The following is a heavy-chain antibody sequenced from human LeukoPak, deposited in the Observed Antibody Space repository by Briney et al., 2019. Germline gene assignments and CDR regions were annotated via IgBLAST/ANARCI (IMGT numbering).Heavy chain of an antibody. CDR3: ASGDYYDRQFDY. J-gene: IGHJ4*02. D-gene: IGHD3-22*01. CDR1: GFTFSSYG. CDR2: IRYDGSNK. V-gene: IGHV3-30*02. Sequence: PGGSLRLSCAASGFTFSSYGMHWVRQAPGKGLEWVAFIRYDGSNKYYADSVKGRFTISRDNSKNTLYLQMNSLRAEDTAVYYCASGDYYDRQFDYWGQGTLVTVSS.